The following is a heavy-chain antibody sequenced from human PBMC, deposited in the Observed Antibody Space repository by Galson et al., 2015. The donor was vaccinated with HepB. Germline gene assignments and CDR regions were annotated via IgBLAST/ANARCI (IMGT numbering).Heavy chain of an antibody. Sequence: SLRLSCAASGFTFSSYNMHWVRQAPGKGLEWVAVISYDGNNKYYADSVKGRFTISRDNSKDTLYLQMNSLRAEDTAVYYCARDLEGDGYNWWFFDLWGRGTLVTVSS. V-gene: IGHV3-30*04. J-gene: IGHJ2*01. CDR1: GFTFSSYN. CDR3: ARDLEGDGYNWWFFDL. CDR2: ISYDGNNK. D-gene: IGHD5-24*01.